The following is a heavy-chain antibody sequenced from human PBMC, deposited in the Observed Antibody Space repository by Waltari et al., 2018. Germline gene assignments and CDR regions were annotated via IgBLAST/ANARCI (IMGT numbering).Heavy chain of an antibody. CDR3: SGGEVTGTDF. CDR2: IRREPYNYAT. Sequence: EVQVVESGGGLVQPGGSLKLSCATSGFSFSGSTIHRVRQTPGKGLEWVGRIRREPYNYATAYSASVKGRFTISRDDSKNTAYLQMNSLRTEDTAVYYCSGGEVTGTDFWGQGTLVTVSS. J-gene: IGHJ4*02. CDR1: GFSFSGST. V-gene: IGHV3-73*01. D-gene: IGHD6-19*01.